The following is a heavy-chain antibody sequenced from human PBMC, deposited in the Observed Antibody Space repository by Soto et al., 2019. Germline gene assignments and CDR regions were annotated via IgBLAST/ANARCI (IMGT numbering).Heavy chain of an antibody. CDR1: GFTFSSYG. CDR3: ARDVQLLIDAFDI. J-gene: IGHJ3*02. CDR2: IWYDGSNK. Sequence: GGSLRLSCAASGFTFSSYGMHWVRQAPGKGLEWVAVIWYDGSNKYYADSVKGRFTISRDNSKNTLYLQMNSLRAEDTAVYYCARDVQLLIDAFDIWGQGTMVTVSS. D-gene: IGHD6-6*01. V-gene: IGHV3-33*01.